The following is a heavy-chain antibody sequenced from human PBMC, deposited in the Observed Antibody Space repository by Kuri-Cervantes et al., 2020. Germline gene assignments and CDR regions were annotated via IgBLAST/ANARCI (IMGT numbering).Heavy chain of an antibody. CDR3: ARGTGIAVAGIIFS. J-gene: IGHJ5*02. CDR1: GFTFSSYS. CDR2: ISYDGSNK. V-gene: IGHV3-30*03. Sequence: GESLKISCAASGFTFSSYSMNWVRQAPGKGLEWVAVISYDGSNKYYADSVKGRFTISRDNSKNTLYLQMNSLRAEDTAVYYCARGTGIAVAGIIFSWGQGTLVTVSS. D-gene: IGHD6-19*01.